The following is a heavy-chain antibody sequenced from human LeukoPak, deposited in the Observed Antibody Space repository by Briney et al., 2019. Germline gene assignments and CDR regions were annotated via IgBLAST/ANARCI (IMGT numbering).Heavy chain of an antibody. CDR2: ITGGGGST. V-gene: IGHV3-23*01. CDR3: ASRDVCSGGTCYGIAY. D-gene: IGHD2-15*01. Sequence: GGSLRLSCAASGFTFSSYAMSWVRQAPGKGLEWVSHITGGGGSTDYADSVKGRFTISRDNSKNTLYLQMNILRAEDTAVYYCASRDVCSGGTCYGIAYWGQGTLVTVSS. J-gene: IGHJ4*02. CDR1: GFTFSSYA.